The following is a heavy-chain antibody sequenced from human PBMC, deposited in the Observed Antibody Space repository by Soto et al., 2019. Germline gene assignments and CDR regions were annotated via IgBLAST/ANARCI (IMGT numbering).Heavy chain of an antibody. CDR3: ARDRSSGYRDAFDI. CDR2: IIPILGIA. Sequence: SVKVSCKASGGTFSSYTISWVRQAPGQGLEWMGRIIPILGIANYAQKFQGRVTITADKSTSTAYMELSSLRSEDTAVYYCARDRSSGYRDAFDIWGQGTMVTVSS. CDR1: GGTFSSYT. J-gene: IGHJ3*02. V-gene: IGHV1-69*04. D-gene: IGHD3-22*01.